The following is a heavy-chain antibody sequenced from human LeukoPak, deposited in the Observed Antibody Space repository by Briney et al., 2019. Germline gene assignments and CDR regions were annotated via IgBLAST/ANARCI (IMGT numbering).Heavy chain of an antibody. CDR2: FDPEDGET. J-gene: IGHJ4*02. Sequence: ASVKVSCKNFGYSLTELSMHWVRQAPGKGLEWMGGFDPEDGETIYAQKFQGRVTMTKDTSTDTAYMELSSLRSEDTAVYYCATDSANSNGGFDYWGQGTLVTVSS. D-gene: IGHD3-22*01. CDR3: ATDSANSNGGFDY. CDR1: GYSLTELS. V-gene: IGHV1-24*01.